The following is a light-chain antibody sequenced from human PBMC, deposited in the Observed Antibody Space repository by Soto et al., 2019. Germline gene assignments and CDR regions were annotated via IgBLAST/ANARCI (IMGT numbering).Light chain of an antibody. J-gene: IGKJ2*01. CDR2: RAS. CDR1: QAITNW. Sequence: DIQLTQSPSTVYASAGDRVTITCRASQAITNWMAWYQQKPGKAPKLLIYRASTLERGVPSRFSGSGSGKEFTLTISGLQSDDFGTYYCQQYDTNTPYTFGQGSRLEI. V-gene: IGKV1-5*03. CDR3: QQYDTNTPYT.